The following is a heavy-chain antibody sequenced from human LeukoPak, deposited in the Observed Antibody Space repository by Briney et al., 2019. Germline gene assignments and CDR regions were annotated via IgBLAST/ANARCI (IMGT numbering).Heavy chain of an antibody. CDR1: GYTFTSYD. D-gene: IGHD3-3*01. Sequence: ASVKVSCKASGYTFTSYDINWVRQATGQGLEWMGWMNPNSGNTGYAQKFQGRVTITRNTSISTAYMELSSLRSEDTAVYYCARRARPLYYDFWSGYYRGAGWFDPWGQGTLVTVSS. V-gene: IGHV1-8*03. J-gene: IGHJ5*02. CDR2: MNPNSGNT. CDR3: ARRARPLYYDFWSGYYRGAGWFDP.